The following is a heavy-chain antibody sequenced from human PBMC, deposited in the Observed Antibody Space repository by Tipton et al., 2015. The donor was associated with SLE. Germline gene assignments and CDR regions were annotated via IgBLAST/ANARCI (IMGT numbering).Heavy chain of an antibody. CDR1: GASISSSF. CDR2: IYISGST. J-gene: IGHJ4*02. Sequence: TLSLTCTVSGASISSSFWSWIRQPVGKGLEWIGRIYISGSTTYNPSLKSRVTISVDTSKNQFSLKLNSVTAADTAVYYCARGVARSGYSTTGFDYWGQGTLVTVSS. V-gene: IGHV4-4*07. D-gene: IGHD5-18*01. CDR3: ARGVARSGYSTTGFDY.